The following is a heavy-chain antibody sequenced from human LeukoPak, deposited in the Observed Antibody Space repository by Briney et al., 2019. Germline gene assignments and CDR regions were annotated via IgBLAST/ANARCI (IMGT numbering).Heavy chain of an antibody. CDR1: GFTFSDYY. CDR2: ISSTGIYT. J-gene: IGHJ4*02. Sequence: PGGSLRLSCAASGFTFSDYYMSWIRQAPGKGLEWISYISSTGIYTNYADSVKGRFTISRDNAKNSLYLQMNSLRAEDAAVYYCARDRGRYTSGWYFDYWGQGTLVTVSS. D-gene: IGHD6-19*01. V-gene: IGHV3-11*06. CDR3: ARDRGRYTSGWYFDY.